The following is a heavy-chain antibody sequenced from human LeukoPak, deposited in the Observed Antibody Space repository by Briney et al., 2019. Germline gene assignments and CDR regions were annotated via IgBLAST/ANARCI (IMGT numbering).Heavy chain of an antibody. CDR2: IYYSGST. D-gene: IGHD4-17*01. J-gene: IGHJ4*02. Sequence: SETLSLTCTVSGGSISSYYWSWIRQPPGKGLEWIGYIYYSGSTNYNPSLKNRVTISVDTSKNQFSLKLSSVTAADTAVYYCARAPDYGDLLNSYYFDYWGQGTLVTVSS. V-gene: IGHV4-59*01. CDR3: ARAPDYGDLLNSYYFDY. CDR1: GGSISSYY.